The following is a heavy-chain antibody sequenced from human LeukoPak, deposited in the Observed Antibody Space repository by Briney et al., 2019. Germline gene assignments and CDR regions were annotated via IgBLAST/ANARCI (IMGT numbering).Heavy chain of an antibody. V-gene: IGHV3-30*02. CDR3: AKDPGASVSGFHMDV. J-gene: IGHJ6*03. CDR1: GFSFRNYG. Sequence: PGRSLRLSCAPSGFSFRNYGMHWVRHATGKGLEWVSFIWRDGNNRFYADSVKGRFTISRDNSKNMLFLQMDTLRAEDTALYYCAKDPGASVSGFHMDVWGKGTTVIVSS. CDR2: IWRDGNNR. D-gene: IGHD7-27*01.